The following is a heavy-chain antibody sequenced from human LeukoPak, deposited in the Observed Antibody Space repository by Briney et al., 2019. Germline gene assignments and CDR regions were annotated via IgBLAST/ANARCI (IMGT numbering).Heavy chain of an antibody. CDR3: ARGTSSTSPGGIAAAGSSFDY. V-gene: IGHV4-39*07. D-gene: IGHD6-13*01. J-gene: IGHJ4*02. Sequence: NPSETLSLTCTVSGGSISGSSYYWSWIRQPPGKGLEWIGEINHSGSTNYNPSLKSRVTISVDTSKNQFSLRLSSVTAADTAVYYCARGTSSTSPGGIAAAGSSFDYWGQGTLVTVSP. CDR1: GGSISGSSYY. CDR2: INHSGST.